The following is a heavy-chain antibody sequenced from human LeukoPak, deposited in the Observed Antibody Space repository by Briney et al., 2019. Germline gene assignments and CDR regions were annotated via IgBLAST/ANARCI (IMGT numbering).Heavy chain of an antibody. Sequence: HSGGSLRLSCAASGFTFSSYAMSWVRQAPGKGLEWVSAISGSGGSTYYADSVKGRFTISRDNSKNTLYLQMNSLRAEDTAVFYCAKDKHEGWGYSYGYWPDYWGQGTLVTVSS. J-gene: IGHJ4*02. CDR1: GFTFSSYA. D-gene: IGHD5-18*01. CDR2: ISGSGGST. CDR3: AKDKHEGWGYSYGYWPDY. V-gene: IGHV3-23*01.